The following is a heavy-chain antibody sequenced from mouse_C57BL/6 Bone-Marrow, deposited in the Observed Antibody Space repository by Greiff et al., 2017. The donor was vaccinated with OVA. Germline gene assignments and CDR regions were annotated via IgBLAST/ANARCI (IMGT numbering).Heavy chain of an antibody. V-gene: IGHV5-6*01. D-gene: IGHD1-1*01. CDR3: ARCSSYWDFDG. CDR1: GFTFSSYG. J-gene: IGHJ1*03. CDR2: ISSGGSYT. Sequence: EVQLVESGGDLVKPGGSLKLSCAASGFTFSSYGMSWVRQTPDKRLEWVATISSGGSYTYYPDSVKGRFTISRDNAKNTLYLQMSSLKSEDTDLYYCARCSSYWDFDGWGTGTTVTVSS.